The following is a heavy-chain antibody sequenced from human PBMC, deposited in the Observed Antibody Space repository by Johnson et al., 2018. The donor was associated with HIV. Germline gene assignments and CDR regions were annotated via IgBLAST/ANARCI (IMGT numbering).Heavy chain of an antibody. CDR2: IKQDGSEK. D-gene: IGHD6-13*01. CDR3: AKEGQDLRSSSSDDAFDI. V-gene: IGHV3-7*03. Sequence: VQLVESGGGLVQPGGSLRLSCAASGFTVSSNYMSWVRQAPGKGLEWVANIKQDGSEKYYVDSVKGRFTISRDNSKNTLYLQMNSLRAEDTAVYYCAKEGQDLRSSSSDDAFDIWGQGTMVTVSS. J-gene: IGHJ3*02. CDR1: GFTVSSNY.